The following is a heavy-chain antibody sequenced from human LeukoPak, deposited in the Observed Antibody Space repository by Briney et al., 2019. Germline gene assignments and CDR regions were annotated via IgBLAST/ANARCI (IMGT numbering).Heavy chain of an antibody. J-gene: IGHJ5*02. CDR1: GLTVSNNF. V-gene: IGHV3-53*01. CDR2: IYSGGTT. D-gene: IGHD3-10*01. Sequence: PGGSLRLSCAASGLTVSNNFMSWVRQAPGKGLERVSVIYSGGTTFYADSAKGRFTISRDNSKNTLFLQMNSLRAEDTAVYYCTRAVYYGSGTCFGSWGQGTLVTVSS. CDR3: TRAVYYGSGTCFGS.